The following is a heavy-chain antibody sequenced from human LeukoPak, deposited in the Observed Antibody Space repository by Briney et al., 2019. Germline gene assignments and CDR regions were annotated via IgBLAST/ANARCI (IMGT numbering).Heavy chain of an antibody. Sequence: SQTLSLTCAISGDSVSSNSAAWNWIRQSPSRGLEWLGRTYYRSKWYNDYAVSVKSRITINPDTSKSQFSLQLNSVTPEDTAVYYCARGRYFDWLPMGGYFQHWGQGTLVTVSS. V-gene: IGHV6-1*01. J-gene: IGHJ1*01. CDR1: GDSVSSNSAA. CDR2: TYYRSKWYN. CDR3: ARGRYFDWLPMGGYFQH. D-gene: IGHD3-9*01.